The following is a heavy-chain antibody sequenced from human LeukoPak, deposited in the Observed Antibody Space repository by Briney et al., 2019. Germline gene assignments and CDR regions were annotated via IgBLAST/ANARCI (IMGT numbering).Heavy chain of an antibody. CDR1: GDSVSSISVA. CDR3: SLARSEYHYGMDV. J-gene: IGHJ6*02. CDR2: TYYGSKWYY. V-gene: IGHV6-1*01. Sequence: SQTLTLTCAISGDSVSSISVAWNWIRQSPSRGLVWQGRTYYGSKWYYEYAVSVKSRINISPDTFKNQFSLQLTSVTPEDTAVYYCSLARSEYHYGMDVWGQGTTVTVSS.